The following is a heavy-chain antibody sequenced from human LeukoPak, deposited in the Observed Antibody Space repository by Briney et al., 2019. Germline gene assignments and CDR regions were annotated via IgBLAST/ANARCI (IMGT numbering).Heavy chain of an antibody. CDR2: MNPNSGNT. J-gene: IGHJ5*02. D-gene: IGHD6-13*01. Sequence: ASVKVSCKASGYTFTSYDINWVRQATGQGLELMGWMNPNSGNTGYAQKFQGRVTMTRNTSISTAYMELSSLRSEDTAVYYCARGLKSRGSSWFDPWGQGTLVTVSS. V-gene: IGHV1-8*01. CDR3: ARGLKSRGSSWFDP. CDR1: GYTFTSYD.